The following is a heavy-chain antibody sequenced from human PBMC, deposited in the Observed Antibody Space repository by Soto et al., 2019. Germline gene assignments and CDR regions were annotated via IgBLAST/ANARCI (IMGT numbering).Heavy chain of an antibody. J-gene: IGHJ5*01. CDR3: AKDRRAGGNSGFYSDS. Sequence: EVQLLESGGGLVQPGGSLRLSCGASGFTFSSYGMTWVRQAPGKGLEWVSFSSATGAGTYYADSVKGRFTISRDNSKNTLYLQMTRMRVVDTPVYYCAKDRRAGGNSGFYSDSWGQGALVIVSS. V-gene: IGHV3-23*01. CDR1: GFTFSSYG. D-gene: IGHD1-7*01. CDR2: SSATGAGT.